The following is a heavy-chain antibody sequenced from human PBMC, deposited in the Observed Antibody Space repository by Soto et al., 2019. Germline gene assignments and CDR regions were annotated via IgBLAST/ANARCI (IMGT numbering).Heavy chain of an antibody. CDR2: ISGSSSDT. D-gene: IGHD3-10*02. V-gene: IGHV3-11*05. J-gene: IGHJ4*02. CDR3: ARDGKDLAMFSWFTSAHGYFDY. Sequence: QAQLVESGGGLVKPGGSLRLSCAASGFTFSDYYMSWIRQAPGKGLEWVSYISGSSSDTNYAASLKGRFTISRDNAKNSLHLQMNSLRAEDTAVYYCARDGKDLAMFSWFTSAHGYFDYWGQGILVTVSS. CDR1: GFTFSDYY.